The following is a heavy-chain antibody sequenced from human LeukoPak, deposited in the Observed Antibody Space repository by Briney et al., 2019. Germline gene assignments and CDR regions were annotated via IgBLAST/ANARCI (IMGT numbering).Heavy chain of an antibody. D-gene: IGHD3-22*01. CDR2: IYYRGST. CDR1: GGSISSGGYY. V-gene: IGHV4-31*03. Sequence: SETLSLTCTVSGGSISSGGYYWSWIRQHPGKGLEWIGYIYYRGSTYYNPSLKSRVTISVDTSKNQFSLKLSSVTAADTAVYYCASDYYDSSGYQSGPHRSFDYWGQGTLVTVSS. CDR3: ASDYYDSSGYQSGPHRSFDY. J-gene: IGHJ4*02.